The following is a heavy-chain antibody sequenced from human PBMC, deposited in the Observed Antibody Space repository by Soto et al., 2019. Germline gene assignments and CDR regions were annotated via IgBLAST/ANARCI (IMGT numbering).Heavy chain of an antibody. CDR1: GFTFDDYA. J-gene: IGHJ3*02. V-gene: IGHV3-9*01. Sequence: GGSLRLSCAASGFTFDDYAMHWVRQAPGKGLEWVSGISWNSGSIGYADSVKGRFTISRDNAKNSLYLQMNSLRAEDTALYDCAKDNYAGYSSSWWGAFDIWGQGTMVTVSS. D-gene: IGHD6-13*01. CDR2: ISWNSGSI. CDR3: AKDNYAGYSSSWWGAFDI.